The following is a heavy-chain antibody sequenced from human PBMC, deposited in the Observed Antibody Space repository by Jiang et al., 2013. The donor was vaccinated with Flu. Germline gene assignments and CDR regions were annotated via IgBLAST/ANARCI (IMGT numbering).Heavy chain of an antibody. J-gene: IGHJ6*02. D-gene: IGHD3-3*01. Sequence: GAEVKKPESSVKVSCKASGGTFSSYAISWVRQAPGQGLEWMGGIIPILGIANYAQKFQGRVTITADKSTSTAYMELSSLRSEDTAVYYCARNYPPXIYDFWSGYQESYGMDVWGQGTTVTVSS. CDR1: GGTFSSYA. CDR2: IIPILGIA. V-gene: IGHV1-69*04. CDR3: ARNYPPXIYDFWSGYQESYGMDV.